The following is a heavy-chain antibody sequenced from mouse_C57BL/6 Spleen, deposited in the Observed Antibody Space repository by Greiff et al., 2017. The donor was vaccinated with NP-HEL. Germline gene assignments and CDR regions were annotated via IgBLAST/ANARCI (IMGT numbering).Heavy chain of an antibody. Sequence: QVQLKQSGPELVKPGASVKISCKASGYAFSSSWMNWVKQRPGKGLEWIGRIYPGDGDTNYNGKFKGKATLTADKSSSTAYMQLSSLTSEDSAVYFCARENDYDVSYFDYWGQGTTLTVSS. CDR1: GYAFSSSW. V-gene: IGHV1-82*01. D-gene: IGHD2-4*01. CDR2: IYPGDGDT. CDR3: ARENDYDVSYFDY. J-gene: IGHJ2*01.